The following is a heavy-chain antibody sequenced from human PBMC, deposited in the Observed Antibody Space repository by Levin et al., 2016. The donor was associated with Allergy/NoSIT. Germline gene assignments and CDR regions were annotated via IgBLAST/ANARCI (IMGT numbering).Heavy chain of an antibody. J-gene: IGHJ6*02. CDR1: GGSISSYY. Sequence: SETLSLTCTVSGGSISSYYWSWIRQPPGKGLEWIGYIYYSGSTNYNPSLKSRVTISVDTSKNQFSLKLSSVTAADTAVYYCARHGRNWDSSGWYINYYGMDVWGQGTTVTVSS. CDR3: ARHGRNWDSSGWYINYYGMDV. D-gene: IGHD6-19*01. CDR2: IYYSGST. V-gene: IGHV4-59*08.